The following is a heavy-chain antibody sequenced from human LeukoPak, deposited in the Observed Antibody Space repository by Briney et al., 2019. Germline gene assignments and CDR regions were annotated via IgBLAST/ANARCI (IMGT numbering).Heavy chain of an antibody. J-gene: IGHJ4*02. CDR3: ARDQLLAPLDY. Sequence: PSETLSLTCTVSGYSISSGHYWGWIRHPPGKGLEWIGNIYHSGSTYYNPSLKSRVTISVDTSKNQSSLKLSSVTAADTAVYYCARDQLLAPLDYWGQGTLVTVSS. CDR1: GYSISSGHY. D-gene: IGHD1-26*01. CDR2: IYHSGST. V-gene: IGHV4-38-2*02.